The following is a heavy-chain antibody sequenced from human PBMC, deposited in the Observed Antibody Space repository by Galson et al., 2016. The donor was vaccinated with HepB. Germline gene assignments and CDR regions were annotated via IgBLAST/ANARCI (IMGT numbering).Heavy chain of an antibody. J-gene: IGHJ6*04. CDR2: IYYTGTT. V-gene: IGHV4-59*01. CDR1: DGSISSYY. D-gene: IGHD5-12*01. CDR3: ARVGDSGHAGGEYYYYYGMDV. Sequence: SETLSLTCTVSDGSISSYYWSWIRQSQGKGLEWIGYIYYTGTTRYNPSLKSRVTISIDTSMNQFSLKLSSVTAADTAVYYCARVGDSGHAGGEYYYYYGMDVWGKGITVTVSS.